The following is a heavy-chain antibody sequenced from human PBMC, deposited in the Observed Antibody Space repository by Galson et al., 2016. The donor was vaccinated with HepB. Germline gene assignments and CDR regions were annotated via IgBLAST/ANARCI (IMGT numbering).Heavy chain of an antibody. CDR1: GFTFTTYS. CDR3: AGSVMVADGTRGMDV. D-gene: IGHD6-13*01. V-gene: IGHV3-21*01. J-gene: IGHJ6*02. Sequence: SLRLSCAASGFTFTTYSMNWVRQAPGKGLEWVASISSSTSYIFYADSVKGRFTISRDNAKNALYLQMNSLRAEDTAIYYCAGSVMVADGTRGMDVWGQGTTVTVSS. CDR2: ISSSTSYI.